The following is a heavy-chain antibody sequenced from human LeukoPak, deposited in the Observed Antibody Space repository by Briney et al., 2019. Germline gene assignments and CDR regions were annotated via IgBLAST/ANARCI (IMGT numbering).Heavy chain of an antibody. CDR3: ARGCYGSGNNNWFDP. V-gene: IGHV4-39*06. CDR2: IYYSGST. CDR1: GGSISSSSYY. Sequence: PSETLSLTCTVSGGSISSSSYYWGWIRQPPGKGLEWIGSIYYSGSTYYNPSLKSRVTISVDTSKNQFPLKLSSVTAADTAVYYCARGCYGSGNNNWFDPWGQGTLVTVSS. D-gene: IGHD3-10*01. J-gene: IGHJ5*02.